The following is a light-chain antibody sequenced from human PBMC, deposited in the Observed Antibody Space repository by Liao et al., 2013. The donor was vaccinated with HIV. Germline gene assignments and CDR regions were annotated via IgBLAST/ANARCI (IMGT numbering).Light chain of an antibody. CDR3: QAWDSGTVI. CDR1: KLGDKY. Sequence: SYELTQPPSVSVSPGQTASITCSGDKLGDKYACWYQQKPGQSPVLVIYQDSKRPSGIPERFSGSNSGNTATLTISETHVMDEADYYCQAWDSGTVIFGGGTKLTVL. V-gene: IGLV3-1*01. J-gene: IGLJ2*01. CDR2: QDS.